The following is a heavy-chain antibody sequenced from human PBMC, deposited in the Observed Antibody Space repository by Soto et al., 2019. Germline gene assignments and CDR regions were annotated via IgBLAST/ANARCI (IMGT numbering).Heavy chain of an antibody. CDR2: INSDGTIR. CDR1: GFTFNSYW. Sequence: EVQLVESGGGLVQPGGSLGLSCAASGFTFNSYWMHWVRQVPGKGLVWVSRINSDGTIRTYAASVTDRFTISRDNVKNTLNLQMRGLRVEDTGVYYCAGAGGTTVTGLWHFDSWGQGTLVTVSS. J-gene: IGHJ4*02. CDR3: AGAGGTTVTGLWHFDS. V-gene: IGHV3-74*01. D-gene: IGHD4-17*01.